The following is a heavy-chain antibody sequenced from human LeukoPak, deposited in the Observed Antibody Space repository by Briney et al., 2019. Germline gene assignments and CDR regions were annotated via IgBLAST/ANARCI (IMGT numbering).Heavy chain of an antibody. CDR2: ISYDGNNK. V-gene: IGHV3-30-3*01. CDR1: GFTFSTYA. J-gene: IGHJ3*02. Sequence: GGSLRLSCAASGFTFSTYAMHWVRQAPGKGLEWVAVISYDGNNKYYADSVQGRFTISRDNSKNTLLLQMNSLRAEDTAVYYCARAYFYDTTGIPLDAFDIWGQGTMVTVSS. D-gene: IGHD3-22*01. CDR3: ARAYFYDTTGIPLDAFDI.